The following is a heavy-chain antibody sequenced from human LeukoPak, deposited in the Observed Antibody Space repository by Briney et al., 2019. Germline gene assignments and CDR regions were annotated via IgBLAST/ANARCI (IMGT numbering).Heavy chain of an antibody. CDR3: AKDGIVVVPAAIPFIDY. V-gene: IGHV3-30*02. Sequence: GGSLRLSCAASGFTFSSYGMHWVRQAPGKGLEWVAFIRYDGSNKYYADSVKGRFTISRDNSKNTLYLQMNSLRAEDTAVYYCAKDGIVVVPAAIPFIDYWGQGTLVTVSS. CDR2: IRYDGSNK. D-gene: IGHD2-2*01. CDR1: GFTFSSYG. J-gene: IGHJ4*02.